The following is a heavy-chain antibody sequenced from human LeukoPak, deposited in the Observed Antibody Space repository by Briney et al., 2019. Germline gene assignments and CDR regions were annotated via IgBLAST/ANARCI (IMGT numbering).Heavy chain of an antibody. CDR3: TTDLYSSLKEDY. J-gene: IGHJ4*02. V-gene: IGHV3-15*01. CDR2: IKSKTDVGTT. Sequence: GGSLRLSCAASGFTFTNTWMSWVRQAPGKGLDWVGRIKSKTDVGTTDYAAPVKGRFTISRDDSKNTLYLQMNSLKTEDTAVYYCTTDLYSSLKEDYWGQGTLVTVSS. D-gene: IGHD6-6*01. CDR1: GFTFTNTW.